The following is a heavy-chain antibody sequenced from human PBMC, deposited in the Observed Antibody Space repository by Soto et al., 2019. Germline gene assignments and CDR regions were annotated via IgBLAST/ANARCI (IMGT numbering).Heavy chain of an antibody. CDR3: AKGDSSWGSWFDP. D-gene: IGHD6-19*01. Sequence: QVQLVQSGAEVKKPGASVKVSCQASGYTFTAQYLHWVRKAPGEGLEWMGWINPTTGATRYAQKFQGRVTMTRDASRSTADLEVRSLGPDDTAVYYCAKGDSSWGSWFDPGGQGTLGTVSS. CDR1: GYTFTAQY. V-gene: IGHV1-2*02. J-gene: IGHJ5*02. CDR2: INPTTGAT.